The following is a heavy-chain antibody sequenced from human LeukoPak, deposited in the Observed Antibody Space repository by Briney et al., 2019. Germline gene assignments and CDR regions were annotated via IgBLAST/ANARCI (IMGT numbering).Heavy chain of an antibody. Sequence: SETLCLTCTVSGGSISGYYWYWIRQSTGVGLEWIGRIFITGSSDYNPSLKSRATLSVDTSKNQLSLKLNSVTAADTAVYFCARGRWELSAPTSFDYWGQGILVTVSS. J-gene: IGHJ4*02. CDR2: IFITGSS. V-gene: IGHV4-4*07. CDR3: ARGRWELSAPTSFDY. CDR1: GGSISGYY. D-gene: IGHD3-16*02.